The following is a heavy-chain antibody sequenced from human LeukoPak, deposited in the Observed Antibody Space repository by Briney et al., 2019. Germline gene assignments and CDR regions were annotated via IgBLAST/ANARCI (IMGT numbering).Heavy chain of an antibody. V-gene: IGHV3-73*01. CDR2: IRSKANSYAT. Sequence: GGSLRLSCAASGFTFSGSAMHWVRQASGKGLEWVGRIRSKANSYATAYAASVKGRFTISRDDSKNTAYLQMNSPKTEDTAVYYCTSSSYGDSPTDYWGQGTLVTVSS. D-gene: IGHD4-17*01. CDR1: GFTFSGSA. J-gene: IGHJ4*02. CDR3: TSSSYGDSPTDY.